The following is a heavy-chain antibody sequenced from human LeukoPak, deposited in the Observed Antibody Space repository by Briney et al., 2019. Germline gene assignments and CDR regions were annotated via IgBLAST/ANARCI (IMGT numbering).Heavy chain of an antibody. J-gene: IGHJ4*02. CDR1: GFTFSSYG. V-gene: IGHV3-30*02. CDR2: IRYDGSNK. CDR3: AKYEDGDYATVIDY. D-gene: IGHD4-17*01. Sequence: GGSLRLSCAASGFTFSSYGMHWVRQAPGKGLEWVAFIRYDGSNKYYADSVKGRFTISRDNSKNTLYLQMNSLRAEDTAVYYCAKYEDGDYATVIDYWGQGTLVTVSS.